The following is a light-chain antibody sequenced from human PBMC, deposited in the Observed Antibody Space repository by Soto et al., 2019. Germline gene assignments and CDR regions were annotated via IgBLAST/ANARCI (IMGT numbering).Light chain of an antibody. V-gene: IGLV2-23*01. CDR1: SSDFGNYNL. CDR2: EGN. CDR3: SSNAGSSPSVV. Sequence: QSALTQPASVSGSPGQSITISCTGTSSDFGNYNLVSWYQHHPGKAPKLIIYEGNRRPSGVSNRFSGSKSGSTASLTISGLQAEDEADYYCSSNAGSSPSVVFGGGTKVTVL. J-gene: IGLJ2*01.